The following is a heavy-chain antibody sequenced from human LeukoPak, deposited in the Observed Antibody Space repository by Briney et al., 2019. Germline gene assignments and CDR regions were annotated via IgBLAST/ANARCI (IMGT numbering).Heavy chain of an antibody. D-gene: IGHD1-26*01. Sequence: SETLSLTCTVSGGSISSYYWSWIRQPPGKGLEWIGVICYTGSTNYNPSLKSRVIISVDTSKNQFSLKLSSVTAADTAVYYCARGIVVDFDYWGQGTLVTVSS. CDR1: GGSISSYY. J-gene: IGHJ4*02. CDR3: ARGIVVDFDY. V-gene: IGHV4-59*01. CDR2: ICYTGST.